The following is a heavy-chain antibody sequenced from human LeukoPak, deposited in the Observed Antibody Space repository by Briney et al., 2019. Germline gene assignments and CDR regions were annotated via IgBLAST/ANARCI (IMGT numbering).Heavy chain of an antibody. D-gene: IGHD5-12*01. CDR1: GYTFTGYY. Sequence: ASVKVSCKASGYTFTGYYMHWVRQAPGQGLEWKGWINPNSGGTNYAQKFQGRVTMTRDTSISTAYMELSRLRSDDTAVYYCARGQYSGYDYFDYWGQGTLVTVSS. J-gene: IGHJ4*02. V-gene: IGHV1-2*02. CDR3: ARGQYSGYDYFDY. CDR2: INPNSGGT.